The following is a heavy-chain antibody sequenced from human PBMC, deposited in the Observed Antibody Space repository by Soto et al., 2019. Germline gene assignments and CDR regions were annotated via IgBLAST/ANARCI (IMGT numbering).Heavy chain of an antibody. D-gene: IGHD3-3*01. J-gene: IGHJ6*03. V-gene: IGHV3-66*01. CDR2: IYSSGST. Sequence: EVQLVESGGGLVQPGGSLRLSCAASGFTVSSNYMSWVRQAPGKGLEWVSVIYSSGSTYYADSVKGRFTISRDNSKNTLYLQMNSLRAEDTAVYYCARSLTIFGVYYYYMDVWGKGTTVTVSS. CDR3: ARSLTIFGVYYYYMDV. CDR1: GFTVSSNY.